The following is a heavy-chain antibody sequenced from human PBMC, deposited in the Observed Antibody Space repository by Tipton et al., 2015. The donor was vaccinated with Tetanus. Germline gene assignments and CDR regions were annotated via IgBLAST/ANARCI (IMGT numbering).Heavy chain of an antibody. J-gene: IGHJ4*02. Sequence: SLILSCEASGFTFSKYTMNWVRQAPGKGLEWVSAISSSSSYMYYADSVKGRFTISRDNAKKSLDLQMNSLRAEDTGVYYCVVHSSSWYTDDLDYWGQGTLVPVSS. CDR3: VVHSSSWYTDDLDY. CDR1: GFTFSKYT. V-gene: IGHV3-21*01. CDR2: ISSSSSYM. D-gene: IGHD6-13*01.